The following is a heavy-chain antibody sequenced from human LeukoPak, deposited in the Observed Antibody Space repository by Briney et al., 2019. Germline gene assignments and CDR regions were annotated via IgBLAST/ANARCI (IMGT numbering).Heavy chain of an antibody. CDR2: INPSGGST. CDR1: GYTFTSYY. V-gene: IGHV1-46*01. Sequence: ASVKVSCKASGYTFTSYYMHWVRQAPGQGLEWMGIINPSGGSTSYAQKFQGRVTMTRDMSTSTAYMELRSLRSDDTAVYYCASGVSSGYFGGVVDYWGQGTLVTVSS. J-gene: IGHJ4*02. CDR3: ASGVSSGYFGGVVDY. D-gene: IGHD3-22*01.